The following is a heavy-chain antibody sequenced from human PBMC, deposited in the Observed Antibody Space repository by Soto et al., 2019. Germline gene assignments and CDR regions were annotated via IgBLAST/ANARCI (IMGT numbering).Heavy chain of an antibody. V-gene: IGHV4-31*03. CDR1: GGSISSGGYY. CDR3: ARADRDNWFDP. CDR2: IYYSGST. Sequence: LSLTCTVSGGSISSGGYYWSWIRQHPGKGLEWIGYIYYSGSTYYNPSLKSRVTISVDTSKNQFSLELSSVTAADTAVYYCARADRDNWFDPWGQGTLVTVSS. J-gene: IGHJ5*02. D-gene: IGHD3-10*01.